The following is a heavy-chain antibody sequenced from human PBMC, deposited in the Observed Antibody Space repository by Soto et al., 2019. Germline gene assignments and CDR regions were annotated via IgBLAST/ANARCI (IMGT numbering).Heavy chain of an antibody. Sequence: QVQLVQSGAEVKTPGSSVKVSCTASGDTFNFYTLSWVRQAPGQGLEWMGRIIPMLGMSNYAQKFQGRVTMIEDKSTRTVYMVLSGLRSEDTALYYCATNYGSGSTHFDYWGQGTLVTVSS. CDR3: ATNYGSGSTHFDY. D-gene: IGHD3-10*01. CDR1: GDTFNFYT. CDR2: IIPMLGMS. J-gene: IGHJ4*02. V-gene: IGHV1-69*02.